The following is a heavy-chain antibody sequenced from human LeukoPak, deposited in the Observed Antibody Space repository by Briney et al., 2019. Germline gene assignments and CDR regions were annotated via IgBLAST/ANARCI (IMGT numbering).Heavy chain of an antibody. CDR2: IIPIFGIA. J-gene: IGHJ6*02. CDR3: ARGGIAAAGTIEDYYYYGMDV. V-gene: IGHV1-69*04. CDR1: GGTFSSYA. D-gene: IGHD6-13*01. Sequence: SVKVSCKASGGTFSSYAISWVRQAPGQGLEWMGRIIPIFGIANYAQKFQGRVTITADKSTSTAYMELSSLRSEDTAVYYCARGGIAAAGTIEDYYYYGMDVWGQGTTVTDCS.